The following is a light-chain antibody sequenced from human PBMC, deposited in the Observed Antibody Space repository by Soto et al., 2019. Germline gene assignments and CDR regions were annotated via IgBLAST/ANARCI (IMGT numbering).Light chain of an antibody. V-gene: IGKV3-11*01. CDR1: QSIGST. Sequence: EIVLTHSPDTLSLSPGERAIFSCRTSQSIGSTLAWYQHKPGQAPRLLIYDASKRATAIPARFSGSGSGTDFTLTISSLEPEDFAVYFCQQRSKWPVTFGPGTTVDIK. CDR2: DAS. CDR3: QQRSKWPVT. J-gene: IGKJ3*01.